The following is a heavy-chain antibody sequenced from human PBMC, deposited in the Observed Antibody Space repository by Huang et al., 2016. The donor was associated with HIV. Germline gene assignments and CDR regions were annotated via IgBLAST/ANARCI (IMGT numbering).Heavy chain of an antibody. J-gene: IGHJ3*02. CDR1: GYTFNGYW. CDR2: THPGDTDT. V-gene: IGHV5-51*01. Sequence: EVQLVQSGAVVKKPGESLKISCKGSGYTFNGYWIGWVRQMPGKGLEWLGITHPGDTDTTYSPSFQGQVTISADKSISTAYLQGSGLKASDTAMYYCARQGVGDFVVEPTGLGAFDIWGQGTMVTVSS. D-gene: IGHD2-2*01. CDR3: ARQGVGDFVVEPTGLGAFDI.